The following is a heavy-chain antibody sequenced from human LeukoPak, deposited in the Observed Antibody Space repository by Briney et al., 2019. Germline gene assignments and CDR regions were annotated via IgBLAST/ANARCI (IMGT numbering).Heavy chain of an antibody. CDR1: GFTFSGYG. V-gene: IGHV3-30*18. CDR2: VSYDGTDK. D-gene: IGHD6-13*01. Sequence: GGSLRLSCAASGFTFSGYGMHWVRQAPGKGLEWVAVVSYDGTDKYYADSVKGRFTISRDTSKNTLYLQMNSLRAADTAVYYCAKSASAPPSYYYGMDVWGQGTTVSVCS. CDR3: AKSASAPPSYYYGMDV. J-gene: IGHJ6*02.